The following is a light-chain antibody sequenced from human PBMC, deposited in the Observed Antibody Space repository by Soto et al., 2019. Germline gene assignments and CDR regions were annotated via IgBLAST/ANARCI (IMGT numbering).Light chain of an antibody. Sequence: EIVLTQSPATLSVSQGERVTLSFRASQNIYSNIAWYQQRPGQAPRLLIYRASTRATGVPARFSGSGSGTDFTLTISSLQSEDFTVYSCLQYHNLWAFGQGTKVDIK. V-gene: IGKV3-15*01. CDR2: RAS. CDR3: LQYHNLWA. J-gene: IGKJ1*01. CDR1: QNIYSN.